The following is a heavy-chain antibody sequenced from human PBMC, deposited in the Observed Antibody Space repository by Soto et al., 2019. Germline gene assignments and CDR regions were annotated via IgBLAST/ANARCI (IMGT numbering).Heavy chain of an antibody. J-gene: IGHJ1*01. Sequence: QVQLVQSGAEVKKPGASVKVSCKASGYTFTSYGISWVRQAPGQGLEWMGWISAYNGNTNYAQKLQGRVTMTTDTPTSTAYMELRSLRSDDTAVYYCARDQVGRNYYDSSGYYREYFQHWGQGTLVTVSS. CDR1: GYTFTSYG. V-gene: IGHV1-18*01. CDR3: ARDQVGRNYYDSSGYYREYFQH. CDR2: ISAYNGNT. D-gene: IGHD3-22*01.